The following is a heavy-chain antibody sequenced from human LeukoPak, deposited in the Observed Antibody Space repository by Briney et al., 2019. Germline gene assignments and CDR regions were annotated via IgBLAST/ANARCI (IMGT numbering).Heavy chain of an antibody. CDR1: GFTFDDYA. D-gene: IGHD3-3*01. V-gene: IGHV3-9*01. Sequence: PGGSLRLSCAASGFTFDDYAMHWVRQVPGKGLGWVSGISWNSGSIGYADSVKGRFTISRDNAKNSLYLQMNSLRAEDTALYYCAKDGAPLRFLEWLSYGMDVWGQGTTVTVSS. CDR3: AKDGAPLRFLEWLSYGMDV. J-gene: IGHJ6*02. CDR2: ISWNSGSI.